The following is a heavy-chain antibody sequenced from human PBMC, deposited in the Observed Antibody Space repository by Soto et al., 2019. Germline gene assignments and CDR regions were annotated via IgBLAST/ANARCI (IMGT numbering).Heavy chain of an antibody. J-gene: IGHJ5*02. CDR3: ARDSQPPYYDFWSGSHNWFDP. V-gene: IGHV1-3*01. CDR1: GYTFTSYA. CDR2: INAGNGNT. Sequence: ASVKVSCKASGYTFTSYAMHWVRQAPGQRLEWMGWINAGNGNTKYSQKFQGRVTITRDTSASTAYMELSSLRSEDTAVYYCARDSQPPYYDFWSGSHNWFDPWGQGTLVTVSS. D-gene: IGHD3-3*01.